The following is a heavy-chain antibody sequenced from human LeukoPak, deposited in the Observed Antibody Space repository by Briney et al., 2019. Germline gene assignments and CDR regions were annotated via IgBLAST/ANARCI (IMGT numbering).Heavy chain of an antibody. V-gene: IGHV4-34*01. Sequence: SETLSLTCAVYGGSFSGYYWSWIRQPPGKGLEWIGEINHSGSTNYNPSLKSRVTISVDTSKNQFSLKLSSVTAADTAVYYRARAQWLVPLDYWGQGTLVTVSS. CDR2: INHSGST. J-gene: IGHJ4*02. CDR3: ARAQWLVPLDY. CDR1: GGSFSGYY. D-gene: IGHD6-19*01.